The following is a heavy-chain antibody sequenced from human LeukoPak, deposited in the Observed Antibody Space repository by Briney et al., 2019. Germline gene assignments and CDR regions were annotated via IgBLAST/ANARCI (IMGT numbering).Heavy chain of an antibody. J-gene: IGHJ4*02. CDR3: VTYYFDSSGPKKNY. CDR1: GGSVSSSNYY. CDR2: INHSGST. Sequence: SETLSLTCTVSGGSVSSSNYYWSWIRQPPGKGLEWIGEINHSGSTNYNPSLKSRVTISVDTSKKQFSLKLSSVTAADTAVYYCVTYYFDSSGPKKNYWGQGTLVTVSS. D-gene: IGHD3-22*01. V-gene: IGHV4-39*07.